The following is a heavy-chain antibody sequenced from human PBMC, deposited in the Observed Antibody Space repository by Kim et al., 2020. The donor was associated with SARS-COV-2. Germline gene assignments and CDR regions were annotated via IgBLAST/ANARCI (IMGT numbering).Heavy chain of an antibody. CDR1: GDSAIDYH. V-gene: IGHV4-59*02. J-gene: IGHJ4*02. D-gene: IGHD1-26*01. CDR2: VYWTGHT. Sequence: SETLSLTCAVSGDSAIDYHWTWIRQIPGKGLEWLGYVYWTGHTNYNPSLTGRLTMSVDTSKRQFSLQLTSVTAADTAVYFCARDDNQGGFDYWAQGALVT. CDR3: ARDDNQGGFDY.